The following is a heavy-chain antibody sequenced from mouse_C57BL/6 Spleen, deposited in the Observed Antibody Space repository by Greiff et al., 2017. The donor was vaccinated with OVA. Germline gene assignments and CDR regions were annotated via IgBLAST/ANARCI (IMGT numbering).Heavy chain of an antibody. CDR3: ARRYYSNYDYAMDY. D-gene: IGHD2-5*01. CDR2: IWSGGST. V-gene: IGHV2-2*01. CDR1: GFSLTSYG. Sequence: QVQLKESGPGLVQPSQSLSITCTVSGFSLTSYGVHWVRQSPGKGLEWLGVIWSGGSTDYNAAFISSLSISKDNSKSQVFFKMNSRQADDTAIYYCARRYYSNYDYAMDYWGQGTSVTGSS. J-gene: IGHJ4*01.